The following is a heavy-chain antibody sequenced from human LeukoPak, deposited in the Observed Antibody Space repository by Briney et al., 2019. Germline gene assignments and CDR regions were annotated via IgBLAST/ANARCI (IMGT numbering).Heavy chain of an antibody. V-gene: IGHV3-7*03. CDR3: ARDRCYYDSSGYYRTMYYFDY. CDR2: IKQDGSEK. CDR1: GFTFNSYF. D-gene: IGHD3-22*01. J-gene: IGHJ4*02. Sequence: GGSLRLSCAASGFTFNSYFMSWVRQAPGKGLEWVANIKQDGSEKSYVDSVKGRFTISRDNAKNSLYLQMNSLRAEDTAVYYCARDRCYYDSSGYYRTMYYFDYWGQGTLVTVSS.